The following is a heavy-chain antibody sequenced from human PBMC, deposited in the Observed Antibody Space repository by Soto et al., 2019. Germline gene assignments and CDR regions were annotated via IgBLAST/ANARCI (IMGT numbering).Heavy chain of an antibody. V-gene: IGHV3-23*01. Sequence: GSLRLSGADSGFRFSSYSMSWVRQTPGKGLEWVAAITATGDRTYYADSVTGRFTISRDNSKKTHHLQMTSLRAEDTAMYYCATMNGYFEYWGQGTPVTAPQ. J-gene: IGHJ4*02. D-gene: IGHD3-22*01. CDR2: ITATGDRT. CDR1: GFRFSSYS. CDR3: ATMNGYFEY.